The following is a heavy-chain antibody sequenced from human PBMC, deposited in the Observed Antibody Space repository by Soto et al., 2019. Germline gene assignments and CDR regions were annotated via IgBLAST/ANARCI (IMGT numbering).Heavy chain of an antibody. CDR3: VARGMTYDFLTGPHPFDP. CDR2: INHRGGG. V-gene: IGHV4-34*01. D-gene: IGHD3-9*01. J-gene: IGHJ5*02. CDR1: KESFTDCF. Sequence: SETLSLTCSAQKESFTDCFWTWIRQSPWRGLEWIGEINHRGGGTYNPALRSRVTISIDTSKNHFSLSLRSLTAADTAVYYCVARGMTYDFLTGPHPFDPWGHGTLVT.